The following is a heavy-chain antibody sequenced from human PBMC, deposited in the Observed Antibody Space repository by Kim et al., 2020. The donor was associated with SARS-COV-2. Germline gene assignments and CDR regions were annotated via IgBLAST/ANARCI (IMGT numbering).Heavy chain of an antibody. D-gene: IGHD3-10*01. CDR2: INTNTGNP. J-gene: IGHJ6*02. Sequence: ASVKVSCKASGYTFTSYAMNWVRQAPGQGLEWMGWINTNTGNPTYAQGFTGRFVFSLDTSVSTAYLQISSLKAEDTAVYYCARYGSGRYYLAYGMDVWGQGTTVTVSS. V-gene: IGHV7-4-1*02. CDR3: ARYGSGRYYLAYGMDV. CDR1: GYTFTSYA.